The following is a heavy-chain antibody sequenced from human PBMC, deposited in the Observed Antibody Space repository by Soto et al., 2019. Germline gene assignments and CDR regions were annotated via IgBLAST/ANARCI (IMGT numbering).Heavy chain of an antibody. Sequence: SVKVSCKASGCTCSSYAISWVRQAPGQGLEWMGGSIPIFGTANYAQKFQGRVTITADESTSTAYMELSSLRSEDTAVYYCARQNMTTTVVTRSRLDYYFDYWGQGTLVTVSS. CDR2: SIPIFGTA. V-gene: IGHV1-69*13. J-gene: IGHJ4*02. CDR1: GCTCSSYA. D-gene: IGHD4-17*01. CDR3: ARQNMTTTVVTRSRLDYYFDY.